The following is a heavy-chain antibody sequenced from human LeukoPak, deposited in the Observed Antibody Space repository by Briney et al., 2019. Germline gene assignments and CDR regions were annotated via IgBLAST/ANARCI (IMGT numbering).Heavy chain of an antibody. CDR2: ISSSGHII. V-gene: IGHV3-11*04. J-gene: IGHJ4*02. CDR3: ARVTLGTYYFDH. D-gene: IGHD3-16*01. Sequence: GGSLRLSCAASGFTVSSNYMSWVRQAPGKGLEWVSYISSSGHIISYADSVKGRFTISRDNAKNSLYLQMTSLRAEDTAVYYCARVTLGTYYFDHWGQGTLITVSS. CDR1: GFTVSSNY.